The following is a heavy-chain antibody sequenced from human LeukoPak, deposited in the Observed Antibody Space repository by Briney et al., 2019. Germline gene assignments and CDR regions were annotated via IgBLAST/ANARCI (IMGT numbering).Heavy chain of an antibody. CDR1: GGSFSGYY. Sequence: PSETLCLTCAVSGGSFSGYYWSWIRQPPGKGLEWISEIIHSGGANHNPSPKSRVTTSSKTTNNRTSLKLSSITAADTAVSYCARRGSIAMVRGVPACFDYWGQGTLVTVSS. D-gene: IGHD3-10*01. J-gene: IGHJ4*02. CDR2: IIHSGGA. CDR3: ARRGSIAMVRGVPACFDY. V-gene: IGHV4-34*12.